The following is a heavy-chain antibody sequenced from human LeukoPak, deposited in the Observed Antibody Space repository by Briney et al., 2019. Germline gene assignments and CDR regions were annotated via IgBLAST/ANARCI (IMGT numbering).Heavy chain of an antibody. J-gene: IGHJ3*02. Sequence: PGGSLRLSCAASGFTFVNFAMSWVRLAPGKGLEWVSAVVGDGTTTFYADSVKGRFTISRDNAKSSLYLQMNSLRAEDTAMYYCVREDWRSGDAFDIWGQGTMVTVSS. CDR1: GFTFVNFA. CDR3: VREDWRSGDAFDI. CDR2: VVGDGTTT. D-gene: IGHD2-15*01. V-gene: IGHV3-23*01.